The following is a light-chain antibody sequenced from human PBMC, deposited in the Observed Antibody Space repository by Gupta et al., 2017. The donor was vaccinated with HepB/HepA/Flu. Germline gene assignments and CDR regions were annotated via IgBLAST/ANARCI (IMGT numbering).Light chain of an antibody. V-gene: IGKV3-20*01. J-gene: IGKJ3*01. CDR1: QSVSSSY. Sequence: EIVLTQSPGTLSLSPGERATLSCRASQSVSSSYLAWYQQKPGQPPRLLIYGASSRATGIPDRFSGSGSGXDFTLTXSRLEPEDFAVYYCQQYGSSPTFGXGTKVDIK. CDR2: GAS. CDR3: QQYGSSPT.